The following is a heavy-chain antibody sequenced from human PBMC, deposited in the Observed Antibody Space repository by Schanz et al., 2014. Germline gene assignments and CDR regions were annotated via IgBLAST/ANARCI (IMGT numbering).Heavy chain of an antibody. D-gene: IGHD2-15*01. CDR2: VSASGGGP. CDR1: GFTFRSYA. V-gene: IGHV3-23*01. Sequence: EVQLLESGGGLVRPGGSLRLSCIGSGFTFRSYALGWVRQAPGKGLEWVSLVSASGGGPFYADSVKGRFTIPRDNSRNTVYLQMSSLRAEDTAVYYCVKDDRGDVVVVAANYWGQGAQVIVSS. J-gene: IGHJ4*02. CDR3: VKDDRGDVVVVAANY.